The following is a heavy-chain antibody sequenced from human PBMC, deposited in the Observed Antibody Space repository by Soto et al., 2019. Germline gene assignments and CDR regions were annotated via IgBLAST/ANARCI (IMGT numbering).Heavy chain of an antibody. CDR1: GFTFSTYG. CDR2: ISFDGSDK. V-gene: IGHV3-30*18. Sequence: QVELVESGGGVVQPGRSLRLSCVASGFTFSTYGIQWVRQAPGKGLEWVAVISFDGSDKHYADSVKGRFTISRDNSENTLYLQMNSLRAEDTALYYCAKGRGMDVWGQGTTVTVSS. CDR3: AKGRGMDV. J-gene: IGHJ6*02.